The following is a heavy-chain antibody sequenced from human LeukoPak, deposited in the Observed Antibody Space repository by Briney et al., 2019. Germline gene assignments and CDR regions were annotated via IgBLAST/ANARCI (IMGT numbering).Heavy chain of an antibody. CDR1: GYTFTGYY. Sequence: VASVKVSCKTSGYTFTGYYVHWVRHGPGKGLERMGCINSNSGGTNYARKLQGRVTMTRDTSISTAYMELSRLRSDGTAVYYCARVSYYSFDYWGQGVLVTVSS. V-gene: IGHV1-2*02. CDR3: ARVSYYSFDY. CDR2: INSNSGGT. J-gene: IGHJ4*02. D-gene: IGHD2-8*01.